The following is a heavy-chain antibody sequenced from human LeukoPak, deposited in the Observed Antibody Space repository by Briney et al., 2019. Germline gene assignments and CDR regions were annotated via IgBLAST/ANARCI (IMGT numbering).Heavy chain of an antibody. D-gene: IGHD3-10*01. V-gene: IGHV4-31*03. CDR2: IYYSGST. J-gene: IGHJ4*02. Sequence: ASETLSLTCTVSGGSISSGGYYWSWIRQHPGKGLEWIGYIYYSGSTYYNPPLKSRVTISVDTSKNQFSLKLSSVTAADTAVYYCATQNRGYYGSGSYAYWGQGTLVTVSS. CDR3: ATQNRGYYGSGSYAY. CDR1: GGSISSGGYY.